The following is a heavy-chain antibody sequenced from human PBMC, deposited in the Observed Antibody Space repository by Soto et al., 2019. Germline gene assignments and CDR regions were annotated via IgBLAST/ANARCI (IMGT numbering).Heavy chain of an antibody. CDR1: GGTFSRYT. D-gene: IGHD3-22*01. Sequence: EASVKVSCKASGGTFSRYTITWVPQAPGQGLEWMGGITPMFGTPNYAQKFQGRVTITADESTSTAYMELSSLRSEDTAMYYCARDGTLYDSSAYYYLYWGQGTLVTVSS. CDR2: ITPMFGTP. J-gene: IGHJ4*02. V-gene: IGHV1-69*13. CDR3: ARDGTLYDSSAYYYLY.